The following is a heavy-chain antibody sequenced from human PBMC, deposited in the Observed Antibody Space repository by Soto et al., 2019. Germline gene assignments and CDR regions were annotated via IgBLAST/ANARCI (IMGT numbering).Heavy chain of an antibody. CDR1: GFTLSSYS. Sequence: EVQLVESGGGLVKPGGSLRLSCAASGFTLSSYSMNWVRQAPGKGLEWVSSTSSGSSYIYYADSVKGRFTISRDNAKNSRYLQMNSLRAEDTAVYYCARTYGDYRTTRKRWFDPWGQGTLVTVSS. CDR3: ARTYGDYRTTRKRWFDP. J-gene: IGHJ5*02. CDR2: TSSGSSYI. D-gene: IGHD4-17*01. V-gene: IGHV3-21*01.